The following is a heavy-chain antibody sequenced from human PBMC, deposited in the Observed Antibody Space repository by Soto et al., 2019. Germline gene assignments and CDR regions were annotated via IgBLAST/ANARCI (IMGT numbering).Heavy chain of an antibody. CDR1: GYTFINFF. CDR3: ARSHCSGGSCYLGAFDI. D-gene: IGHD2-15*01. J-gene: IGHJ3*02. CDR2: INPSGGAT. Sequence: GASVKVSCKASGYTFINFFIHWVRQAPGQGLEWMGIINPSGGATTYPQKFQGRVTMTRDTSTSTVYMDVSSLRFDDTAVYYCARSHCSGGSCYLGAFDIWGQGTMVTV. V-gene: IGHV1-46*01.